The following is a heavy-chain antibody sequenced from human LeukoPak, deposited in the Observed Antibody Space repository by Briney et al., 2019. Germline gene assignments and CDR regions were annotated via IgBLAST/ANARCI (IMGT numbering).Heavy chain of an antibody. CDR3: APLGDIRIPY. Sequence: GGSLRLSCAASGFTFDDYAMHWVRQAPGKGLEWVSGISWNSGSIGYADSVKGRFTISRDNAKNSLYLQMNSLRAEDTALYYCAPLGDIRIPYWGQGTLVTVSS. J-gene: IGHJ4*02. CDR2: ISWNSGSI. CDR1: GFTFDDYA. V-gene: IGHV3-9*01. D-gene: IGHD2-15*01.